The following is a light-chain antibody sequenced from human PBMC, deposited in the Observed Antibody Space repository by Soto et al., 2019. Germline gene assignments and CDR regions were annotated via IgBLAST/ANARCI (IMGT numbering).Light chain of an antibody. CDR1: SSDGGGYNY. J-gene: IGLJ2*01. Sequence: QSVLTQPASVSGSPGQSITISCTGTSSDGGGYNYVSWYQQHPGKSPKLMIYDVSNRPSGVSNRFSGSKSGNTASLTISGLQAEEEADYYCSSYTSSSTYVVFGGGTKLTVL. V-gene: IGLV2-14*01. CDR2: DVS. CDR3: SSYTSSSTYVV.